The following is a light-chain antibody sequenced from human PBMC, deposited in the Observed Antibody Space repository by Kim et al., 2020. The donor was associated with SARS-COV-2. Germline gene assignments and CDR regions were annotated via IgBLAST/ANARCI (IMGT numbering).Light chain of an antibody. V-gene: IGLV2-11*01. Sequence: QSALTQPRSVSGAPGQSVTISCTGTSTDGGGYNYVSWYQHHPGKAPKLIIYAVSKRPSGVPDRFSGSKSGNTASLTISGLQAEDEADYYCCSYAGTNPSKVFGTGTKVTVL. J-gene: IGLJ1*01. CDR1: STDGGGYNY. CDR2: AVS. CDR3: CSYAGTNPSKV.